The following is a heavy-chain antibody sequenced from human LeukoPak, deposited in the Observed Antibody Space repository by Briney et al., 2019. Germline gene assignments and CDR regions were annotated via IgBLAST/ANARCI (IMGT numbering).Heavy chain of an antibody. J-gene: IGHJ4*02. Sequence: SETLPLTCTVSGGSVSSDTYYWTWIRQPPGRRLEWIAFISYSGSTNYNPSLKSRATISLDTSENQFSLKLSSVTAADTAAYYCARVHSFDSSGYYYYFDYWGQGTLVTVSS. D-gene: IGHD3-22*01. CDR1: GGSVSSDTYY. CDR3: ARVHSFDSSGYYYYFDY. CDR2: ISYSGST. V-gene: IGHV4-61*01.